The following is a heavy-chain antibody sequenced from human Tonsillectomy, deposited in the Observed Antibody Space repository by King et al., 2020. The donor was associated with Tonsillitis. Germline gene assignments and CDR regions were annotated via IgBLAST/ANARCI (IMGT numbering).Heavy chain of an antibody. CDR3: ARGGREGACDI. Sequence: VQLVESGGGLVQPGGSLRLSCAASGFTFSSSWITWVRQAPGMRLEWLANIKHYGSNNYYVDSVKGLFTISRDNAKNSLYLQMNSLRAEDTAVYYCARGGREGACDIWGQGTMVTVSS. CDR1: GFTFSSSW. V-gene: IGHV3-7*01. CDR2: IKHYGSNN. J-gene: IGHJ3*02. D-gene: IGHD1-26*01.